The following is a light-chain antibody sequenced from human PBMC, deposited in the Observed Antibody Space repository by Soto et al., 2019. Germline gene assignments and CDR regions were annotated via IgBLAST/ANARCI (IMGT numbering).Light chain of an antibody. J-gene: IGLJ2*01. CDR1: SSGVGGYKY. Sequence: QSVLTQPPSASGSPGQSVTISCTGTSSGVGGYKYVSWYQQHPGKAPKLIIYEVSERPSGVPDRFSGSKSGNTASLTVSGLQADDEADYYCSSYAGSNNLVFGGGTQLTVL. CDR2: EVS. V-gene: IGLV2-8*01. CDR3: SSYAGSNNLV.